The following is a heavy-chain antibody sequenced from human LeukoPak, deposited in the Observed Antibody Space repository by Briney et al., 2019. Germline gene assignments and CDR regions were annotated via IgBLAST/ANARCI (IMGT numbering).Heavy chain of an antibody. CDR3: ARDLIAERTKALEGSDYYYGMDV. V-gene: IGHV3-33*01. J-gene: IGHJ6*02. Sequence: PGGSLRLSCAASGFTFSSYGMHWVRQAPGKGLEWVAVIWYDGSNKYYADSVKGRFTISRDNSKNTLYLQMNSLRAEDTAVYYCARDLIAERTKALEGSDYYYGMDVWGQGTTVTVSS. D-gene: IGHD3-3*01. CDR1: GFTFSSYG. CDR2: IWYDGSNK.